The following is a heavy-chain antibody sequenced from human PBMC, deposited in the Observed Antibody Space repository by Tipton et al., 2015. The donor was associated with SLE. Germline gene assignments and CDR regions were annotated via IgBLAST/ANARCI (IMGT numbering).Heavy chain of an antibody. D-gene: IGHD2-21*01. CDR3: VRDWASIKTFEVDTRGFDL. CDR2: IIPLFEST. Sequence: QLVQSGPEVKKPGSSVKVSCKASGVTLSSYSIAWVRQAPGQGLEWMGGIIPLFESTNYAQTFQGRLTITADQSTTTAYMELASLTSQDTAVYYCVRDWASIKTFEVDTRGFDLWGQGTLVTVSA. V-gene: IGHV1-69*01. CDR1: GVTLSSYS. J-gene: IGHJ5*01.